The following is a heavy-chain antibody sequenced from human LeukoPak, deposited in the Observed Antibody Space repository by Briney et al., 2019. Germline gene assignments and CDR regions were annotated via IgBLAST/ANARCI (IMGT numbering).Heavy chain of an antibody. CDR3: ARATYKSSGYYAEFDY. Sequence: GGSLSLSRAPSGFTLSRYSMNWVRPAPGRGVKGVSSISLSSSDKYYPASLQGRFTNSRENAKNSLYLQMKSLTAEDTAVYYYARATYKSSGYYAEFDYWGQGTLVTVSS. CDR2: ISLSSSDK. J-gene: IGHJ4*02. V-gene: IGHV3-21*01. D-gene: IGHD3-22*01. CDR1: GFTLSRYS.